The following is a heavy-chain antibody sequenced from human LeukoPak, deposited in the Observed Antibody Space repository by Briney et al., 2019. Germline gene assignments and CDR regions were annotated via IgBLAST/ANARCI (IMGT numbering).Heavy chain of an antibody. J-gene: IGHJ3*02. CDR3: AGRVGSSGYYLDAFDI. D-gene: IGHD3-22*01. CDR1: GGSFSGYY. CDR2: ISGSGGST. V-gene: IGHV3-23*01. Sequence: PSETLSLTCAVYGGSFSGYYWSWVRQAPGKGLEWVSGISGSGGSTFYADSVKGRFTISRDNSKNTLYLQMNSLRAEDTAVYYCAGRVGSSGYYLDAFDIWGQGTMVTVSS.